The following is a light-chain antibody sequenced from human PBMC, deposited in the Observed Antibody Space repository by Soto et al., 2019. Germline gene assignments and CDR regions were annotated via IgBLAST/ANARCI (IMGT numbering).Light chain of an antibody. J-gene: IGKJ1*01. CDR3: LQDYTYPWT. Sequence: DIQMTQFPSTLPAAVGDRVTITCRASQSISSWLAWYQQKPGKAPKLLIYDASSLESGVPSRFSGSASGTDFTLTIGSLQPEDFATYYCLQDYTYPWTFGQGTKVDIK. CDR1: QSISSW. CDR2: DAS. V-gene: IGKV1-5*01.